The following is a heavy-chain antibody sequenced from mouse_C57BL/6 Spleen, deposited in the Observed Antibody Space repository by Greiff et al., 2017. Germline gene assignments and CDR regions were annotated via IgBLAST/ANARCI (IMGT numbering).Heavy chain of an antibody. V-gene: IGHV2-2*01. Sequence: QVQLQQSGPGLVQPSQSLSITCTVSGFSLTSYGVHWVRQSPGKGLEWLGVIWSGGSTDYNAAFISRLSISKDNSKSQVFFKMNSLQADDTAIYYCARYYYGRSYDWYFDVWGTGTTVTVSS. CDR1: GFSLTSYG. CDR3: ARYYYGRSYDWYFDV. J-gene: IGHJ1*03. CDR2: IWSGGST. D-gene: IGHD1-1*01.